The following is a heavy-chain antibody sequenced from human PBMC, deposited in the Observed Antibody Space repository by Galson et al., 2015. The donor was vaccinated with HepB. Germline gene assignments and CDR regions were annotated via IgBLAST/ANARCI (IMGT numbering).Heavy chain of an antibody. Sequence: SLRLSCAASGFTFSSYIMNWVRQAPGKGLEWVSCISSSSSYRHYADSAKGRFTISRDNAKNSLYLQMNSLRAEDTAVYYCAREGYSGYDCGYWGQGTLVTVSS. D-gene: IGHD5-12*01. CDR2: ISSSSSYR. CDR3: AREGYSGYDCGY. J-gene: IGHJ4*02. CDR1: GFTFSSYI. V-gene: IGHV3-21*01.